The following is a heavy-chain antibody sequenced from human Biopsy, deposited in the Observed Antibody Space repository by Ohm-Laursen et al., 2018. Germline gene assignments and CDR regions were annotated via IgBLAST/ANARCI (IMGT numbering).Heavy chain of an antibody. D-gene: IGHD3-10*01. CDR1: GDTFSRSA. Sequence: ASVKVSCKASGDTFSRSAFFWVRQAPGQGLVYLGRIIPIVGITNHAQTFKGRITLTADKSTFMVYMELSRLRSDDTAIYYCARGGSGSGYYGMDVWGQGATVSVSS. J-gene: IGHJ6*02. CDR3: ARGGSGSGYYGMDV. CDR2: IIPIVGIT. V-gene: IGHV1-69*04.